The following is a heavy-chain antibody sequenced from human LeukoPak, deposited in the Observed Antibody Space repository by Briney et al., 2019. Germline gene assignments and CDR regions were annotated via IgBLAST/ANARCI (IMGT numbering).Heavy chain of an antibody. J-gene: IGHJ4*02. V-gene: IGHV3-33*01. Sequence: GGSLRLSCAASGFTFSSYGMHWVRQAPGKGLEWVAVIWYDGSNKYYADSVKGRFTISRDNSKNTLYLQVNSLRAEDTAVYYCARSRLGEQLASFDYWGQGTLVTVSS. D-gene: IGHD6-13*01. CDR1: GFTFSSYG. CDR3: ARSRLGEQLASFDY. CDR2: IWYDGSNK.